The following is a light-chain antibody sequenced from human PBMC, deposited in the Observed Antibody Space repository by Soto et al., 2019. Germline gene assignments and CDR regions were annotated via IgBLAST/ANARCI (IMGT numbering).Light chain of an antibody. CDR2: SNN. CDR1: SSNIGSNA. V-gene: IGLV1-44*01. CDR3: AVWDDSMNGQVV. Sequence: QTVVTQPPSASVTPGQRVTISCSGSSSNIGSNAVTWYLQLPGTAPKLLIHSNNQRPSGVPDRFSGSKSGTSASLAISGLQSEDEAHYYCAVWDDSMNGQVVFGGGTKLTVL. J-gene: IGLJ2*01.